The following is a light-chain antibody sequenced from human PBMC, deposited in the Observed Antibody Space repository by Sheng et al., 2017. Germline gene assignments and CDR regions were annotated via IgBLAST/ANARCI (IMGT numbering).Light chain of an antibody. CDR3: LQYKTYPWT. CDR1: QSFTFY. Sequence: IQMTQSPSTLSASVGDSVNITCRASQSFTFYLAWYQQKPGKAPKVIIYKASNLQNGVPSRFSGSRSGTEFTLSISSLQPDDFATYFCLQYKTYPWTFGQGTKVEIK. J-gene: IGKJ1*01. V-gene: IGKV1-5*03. CDR2: KAS.